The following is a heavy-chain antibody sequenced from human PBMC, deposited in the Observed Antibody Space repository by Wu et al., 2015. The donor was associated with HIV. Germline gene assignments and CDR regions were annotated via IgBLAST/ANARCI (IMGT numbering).Heavy chain of an antibody. CDR1: GYIFSDFG. CDR3: ARGHYYDTSSSPIY. V-gene: IGHV1-18*01. CDR2: ISAQNGNR. D-gene: IGHD3-22*01. J-gene: IGHJ4*02. Sequence: VQLVQSGGEVKKPGASVKVACKSSGYIFSDFGVHWVRQAPGEGLEWMGWISAQNGNRKYAQKFQGRVTMTTETSSSTAYMELRSLRSGDTAVYFCARGHYYDTSSSPIYWGPGTRVTVSS.